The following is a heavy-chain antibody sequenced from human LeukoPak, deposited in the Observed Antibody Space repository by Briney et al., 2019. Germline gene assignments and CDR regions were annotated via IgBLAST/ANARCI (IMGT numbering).Heavy chain of an antibody. Sequence: SETLSLTCAVSGGSISSYYWSWIRQPAGKGLEWIGRIYTSGSTNYNPSLKSRVTMSVDTSKNQFSLKLSSVTAADTAVYYCARGHGPEWLPPFDYWGQGTLVTVSS. CDR2: IYTSGST. CDR3: ARGHGPEWLPPFDY. J-gene: IGHJ4*02. D-gene: IGHD5-12*01. V-gene: IGHV4-4*07. CDR1: GGSISSYY.